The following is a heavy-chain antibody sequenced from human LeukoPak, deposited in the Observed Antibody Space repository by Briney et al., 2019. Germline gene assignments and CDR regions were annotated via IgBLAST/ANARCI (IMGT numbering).Heavy chain of an antibody. CDR2: LSHSGST. D-gene: IGHD6-19*01. CDR3: GGEGKTVACTCDY. Sequence: PSETLFLTCAVSGYSISSYYSWGCLRAPPRMAQEWTGSLSHSGSTYYNPSLKRRVTISVDTSKNQFSLKLSSVTASDTAVYYCGGEGKTVACTCDYWGQGTLVTVSS. CDR1: GYSISSYYS. V-gene: IGHV4-38-2*02. J-gene: IGHJ4*02.